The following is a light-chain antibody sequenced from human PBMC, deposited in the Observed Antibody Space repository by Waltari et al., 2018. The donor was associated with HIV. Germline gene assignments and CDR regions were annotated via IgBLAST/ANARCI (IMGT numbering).Light chain of an antibody. CDR1: SLRSYY. V-gene: IGLV3-19*01. CDR2: GND. CDR3: NSRDSSGHHLV. Sequence: SSELPQDPAVSVALGQTVRINCQGDSLRSYYDSWYQQKPGQAPLLVVYGNDKRPSVIPDRFSGSSSGTTASLTITGAQAEDEADNYCNSRDSSGHHLVFATGTRVTVL. J-gene: IGLJ1*01.